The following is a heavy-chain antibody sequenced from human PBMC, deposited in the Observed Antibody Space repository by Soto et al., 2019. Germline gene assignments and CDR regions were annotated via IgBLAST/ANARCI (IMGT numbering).Heavy chain of an antibody. Sequence: SETLSLTCSVYGGSFSGYYWSWIRQPPGKGLEWIGEINHSGSTNYNPSLKSRVTISIDTSKNQFSLKLSSVTAADTAIYYCARGASPLIDYWGQGTLVTVSS. CDR3: ARGASPLIDY. V-gene: IGHV4-34*01. J-gene: IGHJ4*02. CDR1: GGSFSGYY. CDR2: INHSGST. D-gene: IGHD1-26*01.